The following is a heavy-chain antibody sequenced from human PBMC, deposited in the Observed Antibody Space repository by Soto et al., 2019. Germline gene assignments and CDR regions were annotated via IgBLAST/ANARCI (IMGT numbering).Heavy chain of an antibody. D-gene: IGHD2-15*01. Sequence: EVQLVESGGGLVQPGGSLRLSCAASGFTFSSYSMNWVRQAPGKGLEWVSYISSSSSTIYYADSVKGRFTISRDNAKNSLYLQMNSLRDEDTAVYYCARDWGIYCNGGSCYPGSFDYWGQGTLVTVSS. CDR2: ISSSSSTI. V-gene: IGHV3-48*02. J-gene: IGHJ4*02. CDR3: ARDWGIYCNGGSCYPGSFDY. CDR1: GFTFSSYS.